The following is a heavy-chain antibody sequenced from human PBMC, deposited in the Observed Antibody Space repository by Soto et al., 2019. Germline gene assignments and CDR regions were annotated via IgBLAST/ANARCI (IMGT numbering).Heavy chain of an antibody. CDR2: IYYSGST. V-gene: IGHV4-59*11. J-gene: IGHJ4*02. CDR3: ARRRPYCSGGSCYGFDY. D-gene: IGHD2-15*01. Sequence: QVQLQESGPGLVKPSETLSLTCTVSGGSISSHYWSWIRQPPGKGLEWIGHIYYSGSTTYNPSLKSRLNISVDTSTNQFSLKLTSVTAADTAVYYCARRRPYCSGGSCYGFDYWGQGTLVIVSS. CDR1: GGSISSHY.